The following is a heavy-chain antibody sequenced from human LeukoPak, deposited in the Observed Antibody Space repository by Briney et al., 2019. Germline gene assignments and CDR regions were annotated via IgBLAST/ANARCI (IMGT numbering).Heavy chain of an antibody. J-gene: IGHJ6*03. V-gene: IGHV3-66*01. CDR3: ASGPRWGNYYMDV. CDR1: GFTVSSNS. D-gene: IGHD2/OR15-2a*01. Sequence: GGSLRHSCTVSGFTVSSNSMSWVRQAPGKGLEWVSVIYSGGSTYYADSVKGRFTISRDSSKNTLYLQMNSLRAEDTAVYYCASGPRWGNYYMDVWGKGTTVTISS. CDR2: IYSGGST.